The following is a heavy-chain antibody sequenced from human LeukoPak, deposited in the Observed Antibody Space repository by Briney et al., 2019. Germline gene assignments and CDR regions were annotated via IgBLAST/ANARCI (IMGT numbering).Heavy chain of an antibody. Sequence: SETLSLTCAVYGGSFSGYYWSWIRQPPGKGLEWIGEINHSGSTNYNPSLKSRVTISVDTSKNQFSLKLSSVTAADTAVYYCARGTVAAIDYWGQGTLVTVSS. D-gene: IGHD2-15*01. CDR3: ARGTVAAIDY. J-gene: IGHJ4*02. V-gene: IGHV4-34*01. CDR2: INHSGST. CDR1: GGSFSGYY.